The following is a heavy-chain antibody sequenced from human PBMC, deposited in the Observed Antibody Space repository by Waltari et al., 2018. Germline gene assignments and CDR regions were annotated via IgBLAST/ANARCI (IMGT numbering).Heavy chain of an antibody. CDR3: ARDRGRGLYLES. Sequence: QVQLQESGPGLVKPSGTLSGTCAVSGDSIRGRCWWSWVRQPPGKGLGWIGQIHCGGRRNSNPSLESRVTVSIDTSNNHFSLKVTSATAADTAVYYCARDRGRGLYLESWGQGTLVTVSP. CDR2: IHCGGRR. CDR1: GDSIRGRCW. J-gene: IGHJ4*02. V-gene: IGHV4-4*02. D-gene: IGHD2-15*01.